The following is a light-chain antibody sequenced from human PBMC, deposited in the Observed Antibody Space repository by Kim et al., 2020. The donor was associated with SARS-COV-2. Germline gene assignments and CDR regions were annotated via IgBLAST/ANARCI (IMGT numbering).Light chain of an antibody. CDR3: MPGTLFPFT. CDR1: QSLVHSDGNTY. CDR2: KIS. V-gene: IGKV2-24*01. J-gene: IGKJ3*01. Sequence: DIVMTQTPLSSPVTLGQPASISCRSSQSLVHSDGNTYLSWLQQRPGQPPRLLFYKISNRLSGVPDRFRGSEAGTDFTLKISRVEDGDGGVSYCMPGTLFPFTFGPGTKVDIK.